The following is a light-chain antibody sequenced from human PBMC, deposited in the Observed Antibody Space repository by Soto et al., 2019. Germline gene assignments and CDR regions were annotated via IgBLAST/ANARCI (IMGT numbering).Light chain of an antibody. J-gene: IGKJ5*01. CDR1: ESVADY. CDR2: GTS. CDR3: QQTYRVSIT. Sequence: IQMTQSPSSLSPSVGDRVIITCRASESVADYVNWYQQRPGKAPQLLICGTSFLHSGVPSRFRGGRXGXXXXLXISXLXPXDFATYYCQQTYRVSITFGQGTRL. V-gene: IGKV1-39*01.